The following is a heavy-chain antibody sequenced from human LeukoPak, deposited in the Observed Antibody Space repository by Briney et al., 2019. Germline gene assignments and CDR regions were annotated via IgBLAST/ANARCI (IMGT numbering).Heavy chain of an antibody. CDR3: ARSFGYSYGPLDY. V-gene: IGHV4-39*01. D-gene: IGHD5-18*01. J-gene: IGHJ4*02. Sequence: SETLSLTCTVSGGSISSSSYFWGWIRRPPGKGLEWIGSIYYSGSTYYNSSLKSRVTISVDTSKNQFSLKLSSVTAADTAVYYCARSFGYSYGPLDYWGQGTLVTVSS. CDR1: GGSISSSSYF. CDR2: IYYSGST.